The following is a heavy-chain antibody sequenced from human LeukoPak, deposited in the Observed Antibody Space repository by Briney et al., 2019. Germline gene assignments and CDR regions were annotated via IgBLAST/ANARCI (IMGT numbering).Heavy chain of an antibody. CDR1: GFTFSSYW. CDR3: ARDQDYSYFDY. V-gene: IGHV3-7*03. Sequence: GGSLRLSCAASGFTFSSYWMSWVRQAPGKGLEWVANIKQDGSEKYYVDSEKGRFTISRDNAKNSLYLQMSSLRAEDTAVYYCARDQDYSYFDYWGQGTLVTVSS. D-gene: IGHD2-15*01. CDR2: IKQDGSEK. J-gene: IGHJ4*02.